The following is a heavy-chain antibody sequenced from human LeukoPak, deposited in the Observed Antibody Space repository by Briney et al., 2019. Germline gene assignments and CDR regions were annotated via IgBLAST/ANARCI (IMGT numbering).Heavy chain of an antibody. CDR1: GFTFSSYT. CDR3: AKDWDDYGDYLPLDF. Sequence: GGSLRLSCAASGFTFSSYTMSWVRQAPVKGLEWVSAIRGSGGSTYYADSVKGRFTISRDNSKNTLYLQMNSLRAEDTAVYYCAKDWDDYGDYLPLDFWGQGTLVTVSS. V-gene: IGHV3-23*01. CDR2: IRGSGGST. D-gene: IGHD4-17*01. J-gene: IGHJ4*02.